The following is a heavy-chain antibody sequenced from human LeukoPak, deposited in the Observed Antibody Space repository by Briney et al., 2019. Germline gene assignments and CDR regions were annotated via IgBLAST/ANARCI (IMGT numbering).Heavy chain of an antibody. CDR3: ARAHYYDSSGPPPGDY. Sequence: GASVKVSCNASGGTFSSYAISWVRQAPGQGLEWMGRIIPIFGTANYAQKFQGRVTITTDESTSTAYMELSSLRSEDTAVYYCARAHYYDSSGPPPGDYWGQGTLVTVSS. V-gene: IGHV1-69*05. D-gene: IGHD3-22*01. J-gene: IGHJ4*02. CDR1: GGTFSSYA. CDR2: IIPIFGTA.